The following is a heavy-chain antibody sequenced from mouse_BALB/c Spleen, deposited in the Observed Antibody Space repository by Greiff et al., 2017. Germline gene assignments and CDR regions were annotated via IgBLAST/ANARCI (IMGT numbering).Heavy chain of an antibody. J-gene: IGHJ4*01. CDR3: ARHPYYYGSSDYAMDY. CDR2: ISSGGSYT. V-gene: IGHV5-6*01. D-gene: IGHD1-1*01. CDR1: GFTFSSYG. Sequence: EVKLMESGGDLVKPGGSLKLSCAASGFTFSSYGMSWVRQTPDKRLEWVATISSGGSYTYYPDSVKGRFTISRDNAKNTLYLQMSSLKSEDTAMYYCARHPYYYGSSDYAMDYWGQGTSVTVSS.